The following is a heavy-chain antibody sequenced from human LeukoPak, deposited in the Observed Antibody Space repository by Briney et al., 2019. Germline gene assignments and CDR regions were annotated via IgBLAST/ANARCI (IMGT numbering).Heavy chain of an antibody. CDR3: ARDWYFDY. CDR2: ISSGSSTI. Sequence: GGSLRLSCAASGITLSGYAMNWVRQAPGKGLEWVSYISSGSSTIYYADSVKGRFTISRDNAKNSLYLQMNSLRDEDTAVYYCARDWYFDYWGQGTLVTVSS. V-gene: IGHV3-48*02. J-gene: IGHJ4*02. CDR1: GITLSGYA.